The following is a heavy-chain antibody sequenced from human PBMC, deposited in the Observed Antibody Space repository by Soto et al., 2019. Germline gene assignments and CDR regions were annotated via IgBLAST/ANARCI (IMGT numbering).Heavy chain of an antibody. D-gene: IGHD3-22*01. CDR1: GGSISSYY. Sequence: PSETLSLTCTVSGGSISSYYWSWIRQPPGKGLEWIGYIFYSGSTNYNPSLKSRVTISVDTSKNQFSLRLSSVTAADTAVYYCARDGYYYDSSGYQRVYYFDYWGQGPLVTVSS. CDR2: IFYSGST. CDR3: ARDGYYYDSSGYQRVYYFDY. V-gene: IGHV4-59*01. J-gene: IGHJ4*02.